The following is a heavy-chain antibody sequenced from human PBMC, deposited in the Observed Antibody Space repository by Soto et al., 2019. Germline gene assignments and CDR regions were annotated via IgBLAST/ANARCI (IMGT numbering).Heavy chain of an antibody. V-gene: IGHV5-10-1*01. CDR3: ARQIYDSDTGPNFQYYFDS. CDR1: GYSFAGYW. J-gene: IGHJ4*02. Sequence: LGESLKISWKGSGYSFAGYWITWVRQRPGIGLEWMGRIDPSDSQTYYSPSFRGHVTISVTKSITTVFLQWSSLRASDTAMYYCARQIYDSDTGPNFQYYFDSWGQETPCTVSS. D-gene: IGHD3-22*01. CDR2: IDPSDSQT.